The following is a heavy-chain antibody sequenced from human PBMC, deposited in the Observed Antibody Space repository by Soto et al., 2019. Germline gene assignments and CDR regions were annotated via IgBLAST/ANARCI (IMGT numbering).Heavy chain of an antibody. CDR3: AKEGMAYGMDA. CDR1: GFTFSSYA. CDR2: ISGGGDST. Sequence: GGSLRLSCAASGFTFSSYAMSWVRQAPGKGLEWVSAISGGGDSTYYADSVKGRFTISRDNSKNTLYVQMNSLRAEDTAVYYCAKEGMAYGMDAWGQGTTVTVSS. V-gene: IGHV3-23*01. J-gene: IGHJ6*02.